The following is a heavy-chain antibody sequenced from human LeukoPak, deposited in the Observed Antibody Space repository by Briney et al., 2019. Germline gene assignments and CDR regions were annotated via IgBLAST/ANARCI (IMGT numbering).Heavy chain of an antibody. Sequence: GGSLRLSCAASGFTFSSYGMHWVRKAPGKGLEWVAVISYDGSNKYYADSVKGRFTISRDNSKNTLYLQMNSLRAEDTAVYYCAISRELARPFDYWGQGTLVTVSS. V-gene: IGHV3-30*03. CDR3: AISRELARPFDY. CDR1: GFTFSSYG. CDR2: ISYDGSNK. J-gene: IGHJ4*02. D-gene: IGHD6-13*01.